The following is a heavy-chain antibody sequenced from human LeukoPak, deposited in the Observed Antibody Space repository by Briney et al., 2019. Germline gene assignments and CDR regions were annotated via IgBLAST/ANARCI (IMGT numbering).Heavy chain of an antibody. CDR2: IYHSGST. Sequence: SETLSLTCAVSGYSIGSGYYWGWIRQPPGKGLEWIGSIYHSGSTYYNPSLKSRVTISVDTSKNQFSLKLSSVTAADTAVYYCASPKYCSSTSCYIRDARYFQHWGQGTLVTVSS. CDR3: ASPKYCSSTSCYIRDARYFQH. V-gene: IGHV4-38-2*01. CDR1: GYSIGSGYY. J-gene: IGHJ1*01. D-gene: IGHD2-2*02.